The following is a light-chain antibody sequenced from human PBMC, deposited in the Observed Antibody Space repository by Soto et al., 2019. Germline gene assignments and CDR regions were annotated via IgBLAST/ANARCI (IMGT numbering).Light chain of an antibody. V-gene: IGKV3-20*01. CDR3: QQYGSSPLFT. CDR1: QSVSSSY. Sequence: EIVLTQSPGTLSLSPGERATLSCRASQSVSSSYLAWYQQKPGQAPRLLIYGASSRATGIPDRFSGSGSGTDFTLTTSRLEPEDFAVYYCQQYGSSPLFTFGPETKVDIK. CDR2: GAS. J-gene: IGKJ3*01.